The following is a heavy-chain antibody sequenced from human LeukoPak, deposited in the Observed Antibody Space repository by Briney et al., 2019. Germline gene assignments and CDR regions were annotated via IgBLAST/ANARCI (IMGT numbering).Heavy chain of an antibody. J-gene: IGHJ4*02. Sequence: GGSLRLSCAASGFTFSSYAMSWVRQAPGKGLEWVSAISGSGGSTYYADSVKGRFTISRDNSKNTLYLQMNSLRAEDTAVYYCAKEYDFWSGSPKTFFDYRGQGTLVTVSS. CDR1: GFTFSSYA. V-gene: IGHV3-23*01. CDR2: ISGSGGST. D-gene: IGHD3-3*01. CDR3: AKEYDFWSGSPKTFFDY.